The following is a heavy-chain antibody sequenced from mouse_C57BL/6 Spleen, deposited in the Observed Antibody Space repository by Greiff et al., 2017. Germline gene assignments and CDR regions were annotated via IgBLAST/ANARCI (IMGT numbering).Heavy chain of an antibody. CDR2: IYPGDGDT. V-gene: IGHV1-80*01. D-gene: IGHD1-1*01. CDR3: ARRGTTGYFDV. Sequence: QVQLQQSGAELVKPGASVKISCKASGYAFSSYWMNWVKQRPGKGLEWIGQIYPGDGDTNYNGKFKGKATLTADKSSSTAYMQLSSLTSEDAAVYFCARRGTTGYFDVWGTGTTVTVSS. J-gene: IGHJ1*03. CDR1: GYAFSSYW.